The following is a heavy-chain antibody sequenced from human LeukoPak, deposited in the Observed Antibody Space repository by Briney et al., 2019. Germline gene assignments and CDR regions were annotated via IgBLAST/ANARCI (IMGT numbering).Heavy chain of an antibody. CDR1: GFTFDDYG. CDR3: ARDLSSNWYNFGS. CDR2: INWDGGST. J-gene: IGHJ4*02. Sequence: PGGSLRLSCVDSGFTFDDYGMSWVRQAPGKGLEWVSGINWDGGSTFYADSVKGRFTISRDNAKNSLFLQMNSLRVEDTALYYCARDLSSNWYNFGSWGQGTLVTVSS. D-gene: IGHD6-13*01. V-gene: IGHV3-20*04.